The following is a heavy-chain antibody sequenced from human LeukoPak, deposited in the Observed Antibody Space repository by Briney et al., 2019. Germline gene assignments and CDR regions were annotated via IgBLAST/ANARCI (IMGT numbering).Heavy chain of an antibody. D-gene: IGHD2-2*01. Sequence: SETLSLTCTVSGGSVRSGNYYWSWIRQPPGKGLEWMAYIYNSGSTNQNPSLKGRVTIPADTSKNQFSLKLRSVTAADTAVYYCARAGPNWYQGWFDPWGQGTLVTASS. CDR3: ARAGPNWYQGWFDP. CDR1: GGSVRSGNYY. CDR2: IYNSGST. J-gene: IGHJ5*02. V-gene: IGHV4-61*01.